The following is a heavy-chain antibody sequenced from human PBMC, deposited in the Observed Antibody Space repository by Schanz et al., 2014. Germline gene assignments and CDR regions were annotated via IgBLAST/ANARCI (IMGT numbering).Heavy chain of an antibody. D-gene: IGHD5-12*01. V-gene: IGHV3-11*06. CDR1: GFTFSDYY. Sequence: QVQLVDSGGGLVKPGGSLRLSCAASGFTFSDYYMTWIRQTPKGLEWVSSINSRSNFIYYADSEKGRFTISRDNAKNSLYLQMNSLRAEDTAVYYCAGAVATIRADSFDIWGQGTMVAVSS. CDR2: INSRSNFI. CDR3: AGAVATIRADSFDI. J-gene: IGHJ3*02.